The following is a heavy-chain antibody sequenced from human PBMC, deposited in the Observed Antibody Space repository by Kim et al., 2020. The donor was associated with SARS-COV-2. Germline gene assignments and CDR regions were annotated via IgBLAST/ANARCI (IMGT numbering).Heavy chain of an antibody. CDR1: GFTFSSYA. CDR2: ISGSGGST. CDR3: AKDQDGYNSYYYYGMDV. V-gene: IGHV3-23*01. D-gene: IGHD5-12*01. J-gene: IGHJ6*02. Sequence: GGSLRLSCAASGFTFSSYAMSWVRQAPGKGLEWVSAISGSGGSTYYADSVKGRFTISRDNSKNTLYLQMNSLRAEDTAIYYCAKDQDGYNSYYYYGMDVWGQGTTVTVSS.